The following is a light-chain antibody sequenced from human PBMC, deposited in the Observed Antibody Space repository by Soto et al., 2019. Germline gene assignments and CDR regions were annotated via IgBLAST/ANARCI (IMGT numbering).Light chain of an antibody. J-gene: IGLJ2*01. V-gene: IGLV1-40*01. CDR1: SSNIGAGYD. Sequence: QAVVTQPPSVSGAPGQRVTISCTGSSSNIGAGYDVHWYQQLPGRAPKLLIYGNTNRPSGVPDRFSGSKSGTSASLAITGLQAEDEADYYCLSFDSSLSVVFGGWTQLTVL. CDR2: GNT. CDR3: LSFDSSLSVV.